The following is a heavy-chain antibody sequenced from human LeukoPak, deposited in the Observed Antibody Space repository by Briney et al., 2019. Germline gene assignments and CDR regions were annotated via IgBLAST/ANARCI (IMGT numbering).Heavy chain of an antibody. J-gene: IGHJ4*02. CDR2: ISSSSSYI. V-gene: IGHV3-21*01. Sequence: GGSLRLSCAASGFTFSSYSMNWVRQAPGEGLEWVSSISSSSSYIYYADSVKGRFTISRDNAKSSLYLQMNSLRAEDTAVYYCARFGGAVAGIFDYWGQGTLVTVSS. CDR3: ARFGGAVAGIFDY. D-gene: IGHD6-19*01. CDR1: GFTFSSYS.